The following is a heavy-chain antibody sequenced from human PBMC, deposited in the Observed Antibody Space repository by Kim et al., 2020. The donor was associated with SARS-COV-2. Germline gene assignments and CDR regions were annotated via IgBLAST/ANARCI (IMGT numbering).Heavy chain of an antibody. CDR1: GFTFSNAW. J-gene: IGHJ6*02. CDR2: IKSKTDGGTT. Sequence: GGSLRLSCAASGFTFSNAWMSWVRQAPGKGLEWVGRIKSKTDGGTTDYAAPVKGRFTISRDDSKNTLYLQMNNLKTEDTALYYCTTVRAKFGPTYYDFWSGYFSGRVYYYGMDVWCQATTVTVSS. CDR3: TTVRAKFGPTYYDFWSGYFSGRVYYYGMDV. D-gene: IGHD3-3*01. V-gene: IGHV3-15*01.